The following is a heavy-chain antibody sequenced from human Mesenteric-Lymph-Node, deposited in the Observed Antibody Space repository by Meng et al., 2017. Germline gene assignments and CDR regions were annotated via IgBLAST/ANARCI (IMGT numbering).Heavy chain of an antibody. J-gene: IGHJ4*02. CDR2: IKQDGSER. Sequence: GGSLRLSCAASGFTFSSYAMHWVRQAPGKGLEWVANIKQDGSERSYVDSVKGRFTISRDNAKNSLYLQMSSLRADDTAVYYCARDDRGYSYGKWGQGTLVTVSS. CDR3: ARDDRGYSYGK. V-gene: IGHV3-7*01. CDR1: GFTFSSYA. D-gene: IGHD5-12*01.